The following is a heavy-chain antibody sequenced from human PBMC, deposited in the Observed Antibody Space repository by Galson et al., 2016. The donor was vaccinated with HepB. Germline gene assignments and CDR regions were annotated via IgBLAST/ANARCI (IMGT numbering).Heavy chain of an antibody. Sequence: SVKVSCKASGYAFTTYYIHWVRQAPGQGLVWTGIISPSSGYTTYAQNFQGSVTLTRDPSTRTIYMELSSLKYGDTAVSYCARALGYGDSGVYHYALDMWGQGTTVTVSS. CDR2: ISPSSGYT. CDR1: GYAFTTYY. V-gene: IGHV1-46*01. D-gene: IGHD3-16*02. CDR3: ARALGYGDSGVYHYALDM. J-gene: IGHJ3*02.